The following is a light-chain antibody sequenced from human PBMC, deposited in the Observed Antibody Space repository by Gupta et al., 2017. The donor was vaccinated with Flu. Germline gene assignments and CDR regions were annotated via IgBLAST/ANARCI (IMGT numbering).Light chain of an antibody. J-gene: IGLJ2*01. CDR1: KLGEKY. V-gene: IGLV3-1*01. CDR2: QDN. CDR3: QTSDSSTHGV. Sequence: QGQPASITCSGDKLGEKYAYWYQQKPGQSTVWLIYQDNKRPSGIPERFSGSNSGTKDTLTISGTQAVDEADYYCQTSDSSTHGVFGGGTKLTVL.